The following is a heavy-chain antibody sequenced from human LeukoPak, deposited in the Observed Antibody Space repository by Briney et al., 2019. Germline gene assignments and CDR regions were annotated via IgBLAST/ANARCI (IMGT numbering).Heavy chain of an antibody. D-gene: IGHD4-17*01. Sequence: PGGSLRLSCAASGFTFSSYAMSWVRQAPGKGLEWVSAISGSGGSTYYADSLKGRFTISRDNAKNSMYLQMNSLRAEDTAVYYCARGDGDYTWGQGTLVTVSS. V-gene: IGHV3-23*01. CDR1: GFTFSSYA. J-gene: IGHJ5*02. CDR2: ISGSGGST. CDR3: ARGDGDYT.